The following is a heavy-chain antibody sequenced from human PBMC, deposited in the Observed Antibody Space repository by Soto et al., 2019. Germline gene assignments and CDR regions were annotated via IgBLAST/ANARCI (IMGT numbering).Heavy chain of an antibody. Sequence: QVQLQESGPGLVKPSETLSLTCTVSGGSVSSGSYYWSWIRQPPGKGLEWIGYIYYSGSTNYNPSLKSRVTISVDTSKNQFSLKLSSVTAADTAVYYCARGTEKYQLLGNDYWGQGTLVTVSS. J-gene: IGHJ4*02. CDR2: IYYSGST. CDR1: GGSVSSGSYY. D-gene: IGHD2-2*01. V-gene: IGHV4-61*01. CDR3: ARGTEKYQLLGNDY.